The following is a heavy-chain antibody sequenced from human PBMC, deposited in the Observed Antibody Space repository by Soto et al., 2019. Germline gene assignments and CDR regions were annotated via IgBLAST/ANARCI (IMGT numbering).Heavy chain of an antibody. CDR3: ARTSFHYDTSGYGVACFDP. CDR2: IYYSGST. D-gene: IGHD3-22*01. CDR1: GGSVSSGTYY. J-gene: IGHJ5*02. Sequence: SSETLSLTCSVFGGSVSSGTYYWSWIRQPPGKGLEWIGNIYYSGSTNYNPSLKSRVTMSVDTSKNQFSLKLTSVTAADTAIFYCARTSFHYDTSGYGVACFDPWGQGTPVTVSS. V-gene: IGHV4-61*01.